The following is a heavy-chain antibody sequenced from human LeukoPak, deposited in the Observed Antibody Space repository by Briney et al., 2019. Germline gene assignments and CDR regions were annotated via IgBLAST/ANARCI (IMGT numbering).Heavy chain of an antibody. CDR1: GYTFTSYG. J-gene: IGHJ3*02. D-gene: IGHD3-10*01. CDR3: ARDYYGSGSLTPDAFDI. V-gene: IGHV1-18*01. CDR2: ISAYNGNT. Sequence: GASVKVSCKASGYTFTSYGISWVRQAPGQGLEWMGWISAYNGNTNYAQKLQGRVTMTTDTSTSTAYMELRSLRSDDTAVYYCARDYYGSGSLTPDAFDIWGQGTMVTVSS.